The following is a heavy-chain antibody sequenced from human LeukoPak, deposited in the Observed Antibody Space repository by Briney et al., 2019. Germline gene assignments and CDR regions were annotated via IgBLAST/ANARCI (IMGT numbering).Heavy chain of an antibody. D-gene: IGHD2-8*01. J-gene: IGHJ3*01. CDR3: ADGVLMAYDL. V-gene: IGHV3-23*01. CDR2: ISDSGGST. CDR1: GFSFSSYV. Sequence: GGSLRLSCAVSGFSFSSYVMSWVRQPRRKGLEWVSVISDSGGSTYYADPVKGRFTISRDNSKNTLYLQMNSLRAEDTAVYYCADGVLMAYDLWGQGTMVTVSS.